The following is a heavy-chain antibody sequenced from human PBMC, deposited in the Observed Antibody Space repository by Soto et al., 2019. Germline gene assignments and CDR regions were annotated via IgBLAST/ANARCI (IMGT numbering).Heavy chain of an antibody. CDR3: ARDGGDYYYYYGMDV. CDR2: ISYDGGDK. V-gene: IGHV3-30-3*01. J-gene: IGHJ6*02. Sequence: PGGSLRLSCAASGFTFSSYTMHWVRQTPGRGLERVADISYDGGDKYYADSVKGRFTISRDNSKNTLYLQMNSLRAEDTSVYYCARDGGDYYYYYGMDVWGQGTTVTVSS. CDR1: GFTFSSYT. D-gene: IGHD2-15*01.